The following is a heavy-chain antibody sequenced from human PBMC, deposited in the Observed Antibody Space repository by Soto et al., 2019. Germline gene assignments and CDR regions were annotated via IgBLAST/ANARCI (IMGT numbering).Heavy chain of an antibody. CDR2: ISSSSSTI. V-gene: IGHV3-48*01. Sequence: GGSLRLSCAASGFTFSSYSMNWVRQAPGKGLEWVSYISSSSSTIYYADSVKGRFTISRDNAKNSLYLQMNSLRAEDTAVYYCARGSSGSAVAGDLDVWGQGTTLTVSS. J-gene: IGHJ6*02. CDR3: ARGSSGSAVAGDLDV. CDR1: GFTFSSYS. D-gene: IGHD6-19*01.